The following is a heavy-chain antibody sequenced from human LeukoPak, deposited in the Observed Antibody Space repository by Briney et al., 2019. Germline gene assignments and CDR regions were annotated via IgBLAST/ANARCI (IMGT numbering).Heavy chain of an antibody. V-gene: IGHV1-18*04. J-gene: IGHJ4*02. D-gene: IGHD5-18*01. CDR3: ARSGYSYGDDY. CDR1: GYTFTNYG. CDR2: ISTYSGNT. Sequence: ASIKVSCKASGYTFTNYGFSWVRQAPGQGLEWMGWISTYSGNTNYAQQLQGRVTMTSDTSTSTVYMELRSLRSDDTAVYYCARSGYSYGDDYWGQGTLVTVSS.